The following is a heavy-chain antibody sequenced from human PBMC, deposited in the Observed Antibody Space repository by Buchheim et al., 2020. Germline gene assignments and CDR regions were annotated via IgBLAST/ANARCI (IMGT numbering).Heavy chain of an antibody. Sequence: QLQLQESGPGLVKPSETLSLTCTVSGGSIDSRNYYWGWIRQPPGEGLEWIGTICSTGTTYYNPSLKSRVTISEDTSKNQFSLKLSSVTAADTAVYYCARDPYYYDNSGYKYFFDYWGQGIL. CDR2: ICSTGTT. D-gene: IGHD3-22*01. CDR1: GGSIDSRNYY. CDR3: ARDPYYYDNSGYKYFFDY. J-gene: IGHJ4*02. V-gene: IGHV4-39*07.